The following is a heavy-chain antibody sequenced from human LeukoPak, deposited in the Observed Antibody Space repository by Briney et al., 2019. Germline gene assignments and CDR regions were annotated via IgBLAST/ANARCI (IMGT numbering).Heavy chain of an antibody. J-gene: IGHJ4*02. V-gene: IGHV4-34*01. D-gene: IGHD2-21*02. CDR2: INHSGST. CDR1: GGSFSGYY. Sequence: SETLSLTCAVYGGSFSGYYWSWIRQPPGKGLEWIGEINHSGSTNYNPSLKSRVTISVDTSKNQFSLKLSSVTAADTAVYYCARDKVAYCGGDCQSHYFDYWGQGTLVTVSS. CDR3: ARDKVAYCGGDCQSHYFDY.